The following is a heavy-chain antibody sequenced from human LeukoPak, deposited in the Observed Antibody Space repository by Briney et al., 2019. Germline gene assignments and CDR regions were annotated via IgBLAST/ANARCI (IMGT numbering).Heavy chain of an antibody. CDR2: FDPEDGET. CDR3: ARGGDSATPLQR. CDR1: GGTFSSYA. V-gene: IGHV1-69*10. Sequence: ASVKVSCKASGGTFSSYAISWVRQAPGQGLEWMGGFDPEDGETIYAQKFQGRVTITADKSTSTAYMELSSLRSEDTAVYYCARGGDSATPLQRWGQGTLVTVSS. D-gene: IGHD3-16*01. J-gene: IGHJ1*01.